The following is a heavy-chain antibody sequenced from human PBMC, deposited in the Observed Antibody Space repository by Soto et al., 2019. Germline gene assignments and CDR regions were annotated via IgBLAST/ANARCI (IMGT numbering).Heavy chain of an antibody. CDR1: GYTFTSYA. V-gene: IGHV1-3*01. J-gene: IGHJ5*02. CDR2: INAGNGNT. CDR3: ARSTMVRGVTP. D-gene: IGHD3-10*01. Sequence: QVQLVQSGAEVKKPGASVQVSCKASGYTFTSYAMHWVRQAPGQRLEWMGWINAGNGNTKYSQKFQGRVTITSDTSASTAYMELSSLRSEDTAVYYCARSTMVRGVTPWGQGTLVTVSS.